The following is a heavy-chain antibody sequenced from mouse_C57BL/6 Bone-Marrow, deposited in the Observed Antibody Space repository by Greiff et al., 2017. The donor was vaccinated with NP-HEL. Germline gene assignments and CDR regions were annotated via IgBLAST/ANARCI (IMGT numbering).Heavy chain of an antibody. Sequence: DVKLQESGPELVKPGASVKMSCKASGYTFTDYNMHWVKQSHGKSLEWIGYINPNNGGTSYNQKFKGKATLTVNKSSSTAYMELRSLTSEDSAVYYCARSPPLLWLRQWYFDVWGTGTTVTVSS. CDR1: GYTFTDYN. V-gene: IGHV1-22*01. J-gene: IGHJ1*03. CDR3: ARSPPLLWLRQWYFDV. CDR2: INPNNGGT. D-gene: IGHD2-2*01.